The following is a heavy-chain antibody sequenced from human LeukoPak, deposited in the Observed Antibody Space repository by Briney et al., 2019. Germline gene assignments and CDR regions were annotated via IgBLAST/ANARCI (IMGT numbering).Heavy chain of an antibody. Sequence: ASVKVSCKASGYTFTGYYMHWVRQAPGQGLEWMGWINPNSGGTNYAQNFQGRVTMTRDTSISTAYMELSRLRSDDTAVYYWARGDSYYGMDVWGQGTTVTVSS. V-gene: IGHV1-2*02. CDR1: GYTFTGYY. J-gene: IGHJ6*02. CDR2: INPNSGGT. CDR3: ARGDSYYGMDV.